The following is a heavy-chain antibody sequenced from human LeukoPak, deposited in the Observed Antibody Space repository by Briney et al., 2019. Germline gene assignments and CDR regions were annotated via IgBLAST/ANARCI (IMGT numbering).Heavy chain of an antibody. Sequence: KPSETLSLTCTVSGDSIYRTPYYWGWIRQPPGKGLEYIGNIHYSGSAYYTPSLRSRLTISVDTSKNQFSLKLSSVTAADTAVYYCARVTVSNYFDYWGQGTLVTVSS. CDR3: ARVTVSNYFDY. CDR1: GDSIYRTPYY. J-gene: IGHJ4*02. V-gene: IGHV4-39*07. CDR2: IHYSGSA.